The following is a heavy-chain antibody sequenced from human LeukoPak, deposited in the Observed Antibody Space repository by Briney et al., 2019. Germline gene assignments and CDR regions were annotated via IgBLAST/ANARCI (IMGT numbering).Heavy chain of an antibody. D-gene: IGHD6-13*01. CDR1: GFSVSGYW. V-gene: IGHV3-7*01. CDR3: AREWQGGIAAAGTRIEGDY. Sequence: GGSLRLSCAVSGFSVSGYWMTWVRQAPGKGLEWVANIKQGGSEKNYVDSVKGRFTISRDNAENSLFLQMNSLRVEDTAVYYCAREWQGGIAAAGTRIEGDYWGQGNLVAVSS. CDR2: IKQGGSEK. J-gene: IGHJ4*02.